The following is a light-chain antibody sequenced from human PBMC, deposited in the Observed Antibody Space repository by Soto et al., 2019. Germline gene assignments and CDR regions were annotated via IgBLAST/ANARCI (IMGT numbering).Light chain of an antibody. J-gene: IGKJ4*01. Sequence: IQLTQSPSSLSASVGDRVVITCRASQAINSYLAWYQHKAGKAPKFLIYAASTLQSGVPSRFSGSRSGTDFTLTISSLQPEDFGTYYCQQVVSYPLTFGGGTKVEIK. V-gene: IGKV1-9*01. CDR2: AAS. CDR3: QQVVSYPLT. CDR1: QAINSY.